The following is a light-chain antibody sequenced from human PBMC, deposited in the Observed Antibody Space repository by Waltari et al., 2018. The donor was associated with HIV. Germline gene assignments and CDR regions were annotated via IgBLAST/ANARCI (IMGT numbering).Light chain of an antibody. CDR3: RQYGSSPDT. J-gene: IGKJ2*01. V-gene: IGKV3-20*01. CDR1: QSVSSSY. Sequence: IVLTQSPGTLSLSPGERANLSCRDSQSVSSSYLAWYQQQPGQAPRVLISGASSRATGSPDRFSASGSGTDFTLTISRLEPEDSAVYYWRQYGSSPDTFGQGTKLEIK. CDR2: GAS.